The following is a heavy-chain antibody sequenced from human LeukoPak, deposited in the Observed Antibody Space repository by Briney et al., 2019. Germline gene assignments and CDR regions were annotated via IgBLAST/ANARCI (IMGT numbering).Heavy chain of an antibody. J-gene: IGHJ4*02. CDR2: IKQDGSEK. D-gene: IGHD3-3*01. V-gene: IGHV3-7*01. Sequence: PGGSLRLSCAASGFTFSSYWMSWVRQAPGKGLEWVANIKQDGSEKYYVDSVKGRFTISRDNAKNSLYLQTNSLRAEDTAVYYCARDTELRFLEWLFSFDYWGQGTQVTVSS. CDR1: GFTFSSYW. CDR3: ARDTELRFLEWLFSFDY.